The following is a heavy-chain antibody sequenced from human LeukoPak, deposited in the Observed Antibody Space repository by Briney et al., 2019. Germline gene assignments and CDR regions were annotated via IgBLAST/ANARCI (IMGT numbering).Heavy chain of an antibody. CDR2: INHSGST. CDR1: GGSFSDYY. CDR3: ARLPGFDY. J-gene: IGHJ4*02. Sequence: SSETLSLTCAVYGGSFSDYYWSWIRQPPGKGLEWIGEINHSGSTNYNPSLKSRVTISVDTSKNQFSLKLSSVTAADTAVYYCARLPGFDYWGQGTLVTVSS. V-gene: IGHV4-34*01.